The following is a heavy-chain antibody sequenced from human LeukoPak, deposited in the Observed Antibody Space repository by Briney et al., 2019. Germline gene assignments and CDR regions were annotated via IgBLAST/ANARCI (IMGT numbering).Heavy chain of an antibody. J-gene: IGHJ3*02. V-gene: IGHV5-51*01. CDR3: ARHGRYYDSSGYYYRGWNAFDI. Sequence: GESLKISCKGSGYSFTSYWIGWVRQMPGKGLEWMGIIYPGDSDTRYSPSFQGQVTTSADKSISTAYLQWSSLKASDTAMYYCARHGRYYDSSGYYYRGWNAFDIWGQGTMVTVSS. CDR2: IYPGDSDT. D-gene: IGHD3-22*01. CDR1: GYSFTSYW.